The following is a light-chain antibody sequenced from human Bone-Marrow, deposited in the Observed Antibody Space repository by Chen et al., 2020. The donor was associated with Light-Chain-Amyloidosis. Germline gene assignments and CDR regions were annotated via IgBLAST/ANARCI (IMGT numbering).Light chain of an antibody. CDR3: QVWDRSSDRPV. V-gene: IGLV3-21*02. CDR1: NIGSTS. CDR2: DDS. J-gene: IGLJ3*02. Sequence: SYVLTQPSSVSAAPGQTATIACGGNNIGSTSVHWYQQTPGQAPLVVVYDDSDRPSGIPERLSGSNSGNTANLTISRVEAGDEADYYCQVWDRSSDRPVFGGGTKLTVL.